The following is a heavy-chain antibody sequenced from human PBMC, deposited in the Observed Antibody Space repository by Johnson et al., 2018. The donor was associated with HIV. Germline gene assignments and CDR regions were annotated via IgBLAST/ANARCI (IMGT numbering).Heavy chain of an antibody. CDR1: GFTVSSNY. J-gene: IGHJ3*02. V-gene: IGHV3-53*01. CDR3: AKDVIVVVPAAPDAFDI. D-gene: IGHD2-2*01. CDR2: IYSGGST. Sequence: VQLMESGGGLIQPGGSLRLSCAASGFTVSSNYMSWVRQAPGKGLEWVSVIYSGGSTYYADSVKGRFTISRDNSKNTLYLQMNSLRAEDTAVYYCAKDVIVVVPAAPDAFDIWGQGTMVTVSS.